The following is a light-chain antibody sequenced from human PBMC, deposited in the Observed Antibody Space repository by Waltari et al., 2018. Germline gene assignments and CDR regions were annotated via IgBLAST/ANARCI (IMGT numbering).Light chain of an antibody. CDR2: GAS. CDR1: QSISNN. V-gene: IGKV3-15*01. J-gene: IGKJ2*02. Sequence: EIVMTQSPAALSVSPGERATLSCRASQSISNNLAWYQHKPGQPPRLLISGASTRATGVPARFSGSGSGTEFTLTISSLQSEDSAIYVCQQYNTWPPSTFGQGTKLEIK. CDR3: QQYNTWPPST.